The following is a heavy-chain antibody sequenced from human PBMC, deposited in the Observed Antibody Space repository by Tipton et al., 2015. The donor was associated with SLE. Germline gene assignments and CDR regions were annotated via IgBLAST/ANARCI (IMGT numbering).Heavy chain of an antibody. D-gene: IGHD7-27*01. Sequence: GSLRLSCAAPGFTFSSYAMSWIRQPPGKGLEWVSYISSSGSTIYYADSVKGRYTISRDNAKNSLYLQMNSLRAEDTAVYYCARGGWGKKPLRWYFDLWGRGTLVTVSS. J-gene: IGHJ2*01. CDR3: ARGGWGKKPLRWYFDL. V-gene: IGHV3-48*03. CDR1: GFTFSSYA. CDR2: ISSSGSTI.